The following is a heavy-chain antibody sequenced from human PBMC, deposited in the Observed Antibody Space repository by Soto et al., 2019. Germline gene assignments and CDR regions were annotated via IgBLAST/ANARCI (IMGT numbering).Heavy chain of an antibody. Sequence: SVKVSCKASGGSFNNYAINWVRQAPGQGLEWMGRIISLFGAANYAQKFQGRVSITADESTTTAYMELNSLTSEDTAVYYCARDQSSSWYGSGYSLYYGIDVWGQGPTVNGSS. CDR3: ARDQSSSWYGSGYSLYYGIDV. CDR2: IISLFGAA. CDR1: GGSFNNYA. J-gene: IGHJ6*02. V-gene: IGHV1-69*13. D-gene: IGHD6-13*01.